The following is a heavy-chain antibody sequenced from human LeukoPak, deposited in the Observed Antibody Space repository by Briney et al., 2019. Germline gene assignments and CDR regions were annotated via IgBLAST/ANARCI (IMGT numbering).Heavy chain of an antibody. D-gene: IGHD3-16*01. Sequence: GGSLRLSCAASGFTFSDYYMSWIRQAPGKGLEWIGLIKSKPDGGATDSAAPVKGRFTISRDDSKITLYLQMNSLKTEDTAVYYCATGNYGAFHFWGRGTMVTVSS. J-gene: IGHJ3*01. V-gene: IGHV3-15*01. CDR3: ATGNYGAFHF. CDR1: GFTFSDYY. CDR2: IKSKPDGGAT.